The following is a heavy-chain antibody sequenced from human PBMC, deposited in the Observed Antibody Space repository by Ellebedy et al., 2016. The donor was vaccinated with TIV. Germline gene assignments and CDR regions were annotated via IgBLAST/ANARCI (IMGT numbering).Heavy chain of an antibody. J-gene: IGHJ4*02. CDR3: ATFDWLLSVDY. Sequence: MPSETLSLTCTVSGGSISSGGYYWSCIRQHPGKGLEWIGYIYYSGSTYYNPSLKSRVTISVDTSKNQFSLKLSSVTAADTAVYYCATFDWLLSVDYWGQGTLVTVSS. CDR2: IYYSGST. CDR1: GGSISSGGYY. D-gene: IGHD3-9*01. V-gene: IGHV4-31*03.